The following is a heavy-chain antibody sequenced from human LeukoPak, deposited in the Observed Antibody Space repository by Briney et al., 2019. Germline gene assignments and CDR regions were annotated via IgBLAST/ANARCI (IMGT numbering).Heavy chain of an antibody. J-gene: IGHJ4*02. CDR1: GFTFSSYA. V-gene: IGHV3-23*01. CDR3: AKDGTYYYDSSGSQEYYFDY. D-gene: IGHD3-22*01. Sequence: GGSLRLSCAASGFTFSSYAMSWVRQAPGKGLEWVSAISGSGGSTYYADSVKGRFTISRDNSKNTLYLQMNNLRAEDTAVYYCAKDGTYYYDSSGSQEYYFDYWGQGTLVTVSS. CDR2: ISGSGGST.